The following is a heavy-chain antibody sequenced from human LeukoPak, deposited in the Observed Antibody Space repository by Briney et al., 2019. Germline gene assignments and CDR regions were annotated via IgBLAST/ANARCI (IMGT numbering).Heavy chain of an antibody. CDR2: ISSSSSYI. Sequence: GGSLRLSCAASGFTFSSYSMNWVRQAPGKGLEWVSSISSSSSYIYYADSVKGRFTISRDNAKNSLYLQMNSLRAEDTAVYYCARANDNYYYYYMDVWGKGTTVTISS. CDR1: GFTFSSYS. J-gene: IGHJ6*03. D-gene: IGHD3-9*01. CDR3: ARANDNYYYYYMDV. V-gene: IGHV3-21*01.